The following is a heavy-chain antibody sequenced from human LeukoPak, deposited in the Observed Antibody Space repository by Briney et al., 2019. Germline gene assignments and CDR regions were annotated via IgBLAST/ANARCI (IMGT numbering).Heavy chain of an antibody. CDR2: ISSSSSYI. V-gene: IGHV3-21*01. Sequence: GGSLRLSCAASGFTFSSYSMNWVRQAPGKGLEWVSSISSSSSYIYYADSVKGRFTIPRDNAKNSLYLQMNSLRAEDTAVYYCARDVEMATTPFDYWGQGTLVTVSS. D-gene: IGHD5-24*01. J-gene: IGHJ4*02. CDR3: ARDVEMATTPFDY. CDR1: GFTFSSYS.